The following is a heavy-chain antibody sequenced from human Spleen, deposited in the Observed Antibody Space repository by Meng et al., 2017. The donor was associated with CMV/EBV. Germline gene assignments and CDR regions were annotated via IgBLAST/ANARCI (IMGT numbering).Heavy chain of an antibody. D-gene: IGHD2-2*01. J-gene: IGHJ3*02. CDR2: SNAGNGNT. V-gene: IGHV1-3*02. CDR1: GYTFTGYY. Sequence: ASVKVSCKASGYTFTGYYMHWVRQAPGQRLEWMGWSNAGNGNTKYSQEFQGRVTITRDTSASTAYMELSSLRSEDTAVYYCASGIVVVPAAGDAFDIWGQGTMVTVSS. CDR3: ASGIVVVPAAGDAFDI.